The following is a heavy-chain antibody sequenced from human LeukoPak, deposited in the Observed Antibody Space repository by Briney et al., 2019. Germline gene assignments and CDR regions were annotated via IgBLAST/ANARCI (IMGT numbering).Heavy chain of an antibody. CDR1: GFTVSNNY. Sequence: GGSLRLSCAASGFTVSNNYMSWVRQAPGKGLEGVSVIYSDDSTYYADSVKGRFTISRDNAKNSLYLQMNSLRAEDTAVYYCATSGNYNRYYFDCWGQGTLVTVSS. CDR3: ATSGNYNRYYFDC. J-gene: IGHJ4*02. D-gene: IGHD1-26*01. CDR2: IYSDDST. V-gene: IGHV3-53*01.